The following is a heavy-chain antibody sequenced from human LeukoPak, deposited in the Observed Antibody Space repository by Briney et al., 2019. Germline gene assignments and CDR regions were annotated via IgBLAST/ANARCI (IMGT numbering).Heavy chain of an antibody. J-gene: IGHJ4*02. CDR1: GYTFSRYW. V-gene: IGHV3-7*05. CDR3: TTYYDSGPCKD. Sequence: SGGSLRLSCAASGYTFSRYWRSWVRQAPGKGMHWGANIKKDGGEKYYVDSVKGRFTISRDNTKNSLYLQMNSLRAEDTAIYYCTTYYDSGPCKDWGQGTLVTVSS. D-gene: IGHD3-22*01. CDR2: IKKDGGEK.